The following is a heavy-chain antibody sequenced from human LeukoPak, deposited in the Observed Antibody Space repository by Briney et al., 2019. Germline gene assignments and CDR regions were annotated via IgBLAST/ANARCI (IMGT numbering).Heavy chain of an antibody. D-gene: IGHD3-22*01. CDR2: IIAYNGNT. V-gene: IGHV1-18*01. CDR3: ARVDIYYDSSGYYSSWFDP. J-gene: IGHJ5*02. CDR1: GYTFTGYG. Sequence: ASVKVSCKASGYTFTGYGISWVRQAPGQGLEWMGWIIAYNGNTNYAQKLQGRVTMTTDTSTSTAYMELRSLRSDDTAVYYCARVDIYYDSSGYYSSWFDPWGQGTLVTVSS.